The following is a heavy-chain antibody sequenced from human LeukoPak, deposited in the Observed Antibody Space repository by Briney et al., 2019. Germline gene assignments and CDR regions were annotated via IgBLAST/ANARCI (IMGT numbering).Heavy chain of an antibody. CDR3: AGASTRRSALHI. CDR1: GFTFHSYA. D-gene: IGHD2-2*01. J-gene: IGHJ3*02. CDR2: ISGSGGST. Sequence: PGGSLRLSCAASGFTFHSYAMTWVRQAPGKGLEWVSSISGSGGSTYYADSVKGRFTISRDNSKNTVYLQMNSLRDDDSAVYFCAGASTRRSALHIWGQGTMVTVSS. V-gene: IGHV3-23*01.